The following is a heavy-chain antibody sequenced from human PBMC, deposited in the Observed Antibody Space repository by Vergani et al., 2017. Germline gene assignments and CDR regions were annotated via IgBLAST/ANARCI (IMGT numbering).Heavy chain of an antibody. CDR2: IYHSGST. D-gene: IGHD1-20*01. CDR1: GGSISSSNW. J-gene: IGHJ6*02. V-gene: IGHV4-4*02. CDR3: ASFLIGTTIYYYYGMVV. Sequence: QVQLQESGPGLVKPSGTLSLTCAVSGGSISSSNWWSWVRQPPGKGLEWIGEIYHSGSTNYNPSLKSRVTISLDKSKNQFSLKLSSVTAADTAVYYCASFLIGTTIYYYYGMVVCGQGTTVTVSS.